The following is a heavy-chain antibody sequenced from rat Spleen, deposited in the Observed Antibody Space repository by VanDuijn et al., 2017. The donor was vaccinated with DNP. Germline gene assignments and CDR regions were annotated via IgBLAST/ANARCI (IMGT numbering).Heavy chain of an antibody. V-gene: IGHV5-25*01. D-gene: IGHD4-1*01. Sequence: EVQLVESGGGLVQPGRSLKLSCAASGFTFSNYYMVWVRQAPTKGLEWVASISTGGGNTYYRDSVKGRFTFSRDNAKSTLYLQMDSLRSEDTATYYCARGGHGGFDYWGQGVMVTVSS. CDR1: GFTFSNYY. CDR2: ISTGGGNT. CDR3: ARGGHGGFDY. J-gene: IGHJ2*01.